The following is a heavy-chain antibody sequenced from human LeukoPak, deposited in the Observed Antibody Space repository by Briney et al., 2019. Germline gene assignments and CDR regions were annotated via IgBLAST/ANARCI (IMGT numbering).Heavy chain of an antibody. Sequence: GGSLRLSCAASGFTFSSYAMSWVRQAPGKGLEWFSAIGSSGRDTYYADSVKGRFTISRDNSKNTLYLQVNGLRAEDTAVCYCAKVITSGTYYYFDYWGQGTLVTVSS. D-gene: IGHD1-26*01. J-gene: IGHJ4*02. CDR3: AKVITSGTYYYFDY. V-gene: IGHV3-23*01. CDR2: IGSSGRDT. CDR1: GFTFSSYA.